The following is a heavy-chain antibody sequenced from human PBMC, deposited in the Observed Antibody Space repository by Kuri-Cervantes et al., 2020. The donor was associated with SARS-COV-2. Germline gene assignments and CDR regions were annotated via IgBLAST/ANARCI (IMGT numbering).Heavy chain of an antibody. CDR1: GGSISSSGYY. Sequence: GSLRLSCTVSGGSISSSGYYWGWIRQPPGKGLEWIGSIYHSGSTYYNPSLKSRVTISVDTSKNQFSLKLSSVTAADTAVYYCARVRYCSSTSCRLGWYFDLWGRGTLVTVSS. D-gene: IGHD2-2*01. CDR3: ARVRYCSSTSCRLGWYFDL. J-gene: IGHJ2*01. CDR2: IYHSGST. V-gene: IGHV4-39*07.